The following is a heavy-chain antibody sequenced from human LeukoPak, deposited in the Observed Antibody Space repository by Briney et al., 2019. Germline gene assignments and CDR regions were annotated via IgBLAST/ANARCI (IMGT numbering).Heavy chain of an antibody. CDR2: ISAYNGNT. J-gene: IGHJ4*02. V-gene: IGHV1-18*01. D-gene: IGHD6-13*01. Sequence: ASVKVSCKASGYTFISYGISWVRQAPGQGLEWMGWISAYNGNTNYAQKLQGRVTMTTDTSTSTAYMELRSLRSDDTAVYYCARVRFASAAGYYFDYWGQGTLVTVSS. CDR3: ARVRFASAAGYYFDY. CDR1: GYTFISYG.